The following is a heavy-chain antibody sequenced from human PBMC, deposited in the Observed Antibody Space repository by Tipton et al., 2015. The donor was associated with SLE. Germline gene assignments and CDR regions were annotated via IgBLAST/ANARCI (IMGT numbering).Heavy chain of an antibody. CDR1: GFTFSNYP. J-gene: IGHJ3*02. CDR3: AIILSGPPHTAFDI. V-gene: IGHV3-23*03. Sequence: SLRLSCAASGFTFSNYPMTWVRQAPGQGLEWVTVIYADGSTYYAHSVEGRFTVSRDSSKDTLALQMNSLRAEDTAVYYCAIILSGPPHTAFDIWGQGTVVTVSS. CDR2: IYADGST. D-gene: IGHD5-12*01.